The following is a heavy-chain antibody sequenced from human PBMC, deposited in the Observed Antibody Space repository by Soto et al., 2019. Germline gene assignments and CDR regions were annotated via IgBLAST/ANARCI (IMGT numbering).Heavy chain of an antibody. CDR2: MSTYNENK. CDR3: AKDAREAAPSDV. V-gene: IGHV1-18*01. D-gene: IGHD2-15*01. Sequence: ASVKVSCKASGYSFTSYGINWVGRAPGQGLEWVGWMSTYNENKVYAQKLQGRVAMTMDTATSTAYLDLGPLRSDDTAVYYCAKDAREAAPSDVWG. J-gene: IGHJ3*01. CDR1: GYSFTSYG.